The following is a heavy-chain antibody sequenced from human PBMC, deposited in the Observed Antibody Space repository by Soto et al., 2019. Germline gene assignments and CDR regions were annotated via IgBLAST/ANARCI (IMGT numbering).Heavy chain of an antibody. Sequence: GGSLRLSCAASGFTFSSYAMSWVRQAPGKGLEWVSAISGSGGSTHYADSVKGRFTISRDNSKNTLYLQMNSLRAEDTAVYYRAKSSPGATDPIDYWGQGTLVTVSS. CDR1: GFTFSSYA. CDR3: AKSSPGATDPIDY. V-gene: IGHV3-23*01. D-gene: IGHD1-26*01. CDR2: ISGSGGST. J-gene: IGHJ4*02.